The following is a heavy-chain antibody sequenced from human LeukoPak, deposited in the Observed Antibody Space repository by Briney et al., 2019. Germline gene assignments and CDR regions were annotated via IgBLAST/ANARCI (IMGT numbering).Heavy chain of an antibody. V-gene: IGHV4-59*12. J-gene: IGHJ4*02. CDR1: GGSISTYY. CDR3: ARGPFPNYYGSGSFES. D-gene: IGHD3-10*01. Sequence: SETLSLTCTVSGGSISTYYWSWLRRPPGKGLEWVGYVYFTGSTKYNPSLKTRVTISLDTSNNQFSLNLRSVTAADTAVYYCARGPFPNYYGSGSFESWGQGALVTVSS. CDR2: VYFTGST.